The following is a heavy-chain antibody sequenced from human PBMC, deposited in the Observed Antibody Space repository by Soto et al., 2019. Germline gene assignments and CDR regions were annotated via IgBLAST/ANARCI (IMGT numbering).Heavy chain of an antibody. CDR2: INAGNGNT. V-gene: IGHV1-3*01. CDR3: ARGGYSYGYTPPPLYYYGMDV. CDR1: GYTFTSYA. J-gene: IGHJ6*02. D-gene: IGHD5-18*01. Sequence: ASVKVSCKASGYTFTSYAMHWVRQAPGQRLEWMGWINAGNGNTKYSQEFQGRVTITRDTSASTAYMELSSLRSEDTAVYYCARGGYSYGYTPPPLYYYGMDVWGQGTTVTVSS.